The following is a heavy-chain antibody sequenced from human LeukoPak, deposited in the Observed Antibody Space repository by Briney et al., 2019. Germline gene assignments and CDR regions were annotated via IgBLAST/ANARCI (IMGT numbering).Heavy chain of an antibody. CDR3: AKEPGYYYDSSGYSEH. CDR1: GFTFSSYG. J-gene: IGHJ1*01. V-gene: IGHV3-30*18. CDR2: ISYDGSNK. Sequence: QTGRSLRLSCAASGFTFSSYGMHWVRQAPGKGLEWVAVISYDGSNKYYADSVKGRVTISRDNSKNTLYLQMNSLRAEDTAVYYCAKEPGYYYDSSGYSEHWGQGTLVTVSS. D-gene: IGHD3-22*01.